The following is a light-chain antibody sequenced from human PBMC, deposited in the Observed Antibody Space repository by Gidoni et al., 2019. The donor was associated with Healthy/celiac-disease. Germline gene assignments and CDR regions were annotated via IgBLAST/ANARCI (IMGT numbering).Light chain of an antibody. Sequence: EIVMTQSPATLSVSPGEKATLSCRASQSVSSNLAWYQQKPGQAPRLLIYGASTRANGIPARFSGSGSGTEFNLTISSLQSEDFAVYYCQQYNNWPPPTFGGGTKVEIK. CDR3: QQYNNWPPPT. V-gene: IGKV3-15*01. J-gene: IGKJ4*01. CDR1: QSVSSN. CDR2: GAS.